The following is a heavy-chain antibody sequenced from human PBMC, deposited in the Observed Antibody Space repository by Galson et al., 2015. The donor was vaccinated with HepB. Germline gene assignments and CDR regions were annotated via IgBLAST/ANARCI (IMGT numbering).Heavy chain of an antibody. CDR2: ISSNGGST. J-gene: IGHJ4*02. CDR3: ASSSEGTTTSPFDY. D-gene: IGHD2-2*01. CDR1: GFTFSSYA. Sequence: SLRLSCAASGFTFSSYAMHWVRQAPGKGLEYVSAISSNGGSTYYANSVKGRFTISRDNSKNTLYLQMGSLRAEDMAVYYCASSSEGTTTSPFDYWGQGTLVTVSS. V-gene: IGHV3-64*01.